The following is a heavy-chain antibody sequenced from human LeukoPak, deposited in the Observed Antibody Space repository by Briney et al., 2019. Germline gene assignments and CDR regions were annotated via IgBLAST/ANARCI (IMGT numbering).Heavy chain of an antibody. V-gene: IGHV4-4*08. CDR1: GGSFSGYY. J-gene: IGHJ3*02. Sequence: PSETLSLTCAVYGGSFSGYYWSWIRQPPGKGLEWIGRIYTSGSTNYNPSLKSRVTISVDTSKNQFSLKLSSVTAADTAVYYCARDSDYDSSGYYYDQGAFDIWGQGTMVTVSS. CDR2: IYTSGST. CDR3: ARDSDYDSSGYYYDQGAFDI. D-gene: IGHD3-22*01.